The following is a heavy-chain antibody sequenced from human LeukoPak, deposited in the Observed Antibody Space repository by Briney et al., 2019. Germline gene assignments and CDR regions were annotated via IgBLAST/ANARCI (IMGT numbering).Heavy chain of an antibody. J-gene: IGHJ4*02. V-gene: IGHV4-4*02. Sequence: SETLSLTCAVSGGSISSSNWWSWVRQPPGKGLEWIGEIYHSGSTNYNPSLKSRVTISVDTSKNQFSLKLSPVTAADTAVYYCARGLAAAGYDYWGQGTLVTVSS. D-gene: IGHD6-13*01. CDR1: GGSISSSNW. CDR2: IYHSGST. CDR3: ARGLAAAGYDY.